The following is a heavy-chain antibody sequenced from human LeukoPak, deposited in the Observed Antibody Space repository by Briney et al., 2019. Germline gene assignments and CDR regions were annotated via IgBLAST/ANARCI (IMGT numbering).Heavy chain of an antibody. Sequence: KPSETLSLTCTVSGGSISSSSYYWGWIRQPPGKGLEWIGSIYYSGSTYYNPSLKSRVTISVDTSKNQFSLKLSSVTAADTAVYYCARHQGYSSSWYAYWGQGTLVTVSS. D-gene: IGHD6-13*01. CDR1: GGSISSSSYY. V-gene: IGHV4-39*01. CDR2: IYYSGST. J-gene: IGHJ4*02. CDR3: ARHQGYSSSWYAY.